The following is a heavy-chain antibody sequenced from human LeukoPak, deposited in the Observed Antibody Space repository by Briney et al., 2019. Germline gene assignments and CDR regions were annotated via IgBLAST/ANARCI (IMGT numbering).Heavy chain of an antibody. CDR3: ARVVRYCSGGRCYLVFDD. V-gene: IGHV4-59*08. CDR1: GGSISSYY. J-gene: IGHJ4*02. Sequence: PSETLSLTCTVSGGSISSYYWSWIRQPPGKGLEWIGYIYYSGSTNYNPSLKSRVTISVDTSKNQVSLKLSSVTAADTAVYYCARVVRYCSGGRCYLVFDDWGQGTLVTVSS. CDR2: IYYSGST. D-gene: IGHD2-15*01.